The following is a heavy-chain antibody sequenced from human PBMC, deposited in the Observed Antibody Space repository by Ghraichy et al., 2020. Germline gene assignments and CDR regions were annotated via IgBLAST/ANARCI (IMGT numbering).Heavy chain of an antibody. D-gene: IGHD3-16*01. Sequence: GGSLRLSCAVSAFTFSSYWMNWVRQAPGKGLEWVSNITQDGSEINYVDSVKGRFTISRDNAKNSLYLQMNSLRVEDTAVYYCARGMSTPGIDYWGQGSLVTVSS. CDR3: ARGMSTPGIDY. J-gene: IGHJ4*02. V-gene: IGHV3-7*03. CDR1: AFTFSSYW. CDR2: ITQDGSEI.